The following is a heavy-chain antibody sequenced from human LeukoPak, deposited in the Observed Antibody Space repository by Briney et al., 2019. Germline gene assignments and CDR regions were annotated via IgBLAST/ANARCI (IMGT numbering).Heavy chain of an antibody. CDR3: SATHMEVLLSRSLDY. J-gene: IGHJ4*02. CDR2: IRSKAYGGAT. Sequence: PGGSLRLSCAASGFTFSRYAMNWVRQAPGKGLEWVGFIRSKAYGGATEYAASVKGRFTISRDDSKSIAYLQMNSLQTEDTAVYYCSATHMEVLLSRSLDYWGQGTLVTVSS. V-gene: IGHV3-49*04. CDR1: GFTFSRYA. D-gene: IGHD2-21*01.